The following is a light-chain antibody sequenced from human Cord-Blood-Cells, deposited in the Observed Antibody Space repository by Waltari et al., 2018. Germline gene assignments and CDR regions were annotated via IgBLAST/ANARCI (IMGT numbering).Light chain of an antibody. CDR3: QQYNGYST. J-gene: IGKJ1*01. V-gene: IGKV1-5*01. CDR1: QSISSW. CDR2: DAS. Sequence: DIQMTQSPSTLSASVGDSVTITCRASQSISSWLAWYQQKPGKAPKLLIYDASSLESGVPSRFSGSGSGTEFTLTISSLQPDDFATYYCQQYNGYSTFGQGTKVEIK.